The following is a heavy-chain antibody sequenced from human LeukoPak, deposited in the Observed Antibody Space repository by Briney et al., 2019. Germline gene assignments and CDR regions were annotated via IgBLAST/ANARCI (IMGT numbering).Heavy chain of an antibody. V-gene: IGHV4-31*03. J-gene: IGHJ4*02. CDR2: IYYSGST. CDR3: ARAPLRYGDYVLDY. CDR1: GGSISSGGYY. D-gene: IGHD4-17*01. Sequence: SETLSLTCTVSGGSISSGGYYWSWIRQHPGTGLEWIGYIYYSGSTYYNPSLKRRVTISVDTSKNQFSLKLSSVTAADTAVYYCARAPLRYGDYVLDYWGQGTLVTVSS.